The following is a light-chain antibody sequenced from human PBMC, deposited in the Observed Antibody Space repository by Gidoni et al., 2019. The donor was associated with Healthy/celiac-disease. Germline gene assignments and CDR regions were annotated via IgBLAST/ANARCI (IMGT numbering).Light chain of an antibody. CDR2: DAS. V-gene: IGKV3-11*01. CDR3: QQRSNWTPIT. Sequence: ELVLSQSPATLPLSPGERANLSCRASQSVSSYLAWYQQTPGQAPTILINDASNRATGIPARFSGSRCGTEVTHTISSLEPEDFAVYYYQQRSNWTPITFGQGTKLEIK. CDR1: QSVSSY. J-gene: IGKJ5*01.